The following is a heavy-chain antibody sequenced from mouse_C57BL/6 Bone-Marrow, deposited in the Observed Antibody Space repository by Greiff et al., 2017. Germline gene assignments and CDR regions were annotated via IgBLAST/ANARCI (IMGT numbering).Heavy chain of an antibody. V-gene: IGHV5-17*01. CDR2: ISSGSSTN. CDR1: GFTFSAYG. J-gene: IGHJ3*01. CDR3: VRGSKGGLSY. Sequence: EVQGVESGGGLVKPGGSLTLSCAASGFTFSAYGMHWVRQAPEKGLEWVAYISSGSSTNYYADTVKGRFTISRYNAKNTLFLQMTSLRSEDTAMYYCVRGSKGGLSYWGRGNLVTVSA. D-gene: IGHD1-1*02.